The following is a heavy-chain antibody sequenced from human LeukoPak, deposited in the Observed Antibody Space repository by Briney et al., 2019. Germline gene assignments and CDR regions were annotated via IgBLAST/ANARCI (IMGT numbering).Heavy chain of an antibody. CDR3: ARGSIKRYFDWSEGMDV. J-gene: IGHJ6*02. D-gene: IGHD3-9*01. CDR1: GGSFSGYY. CDR2: INHSGST. V-gene: IGHV4-34*01. Sequence: SETLSLTCAVYGGSFSGYYWSWIRQPPGKGLEWIGEINHSGSTNYNPSLKSRVTISVDTSKNQFSLKLSSVTAADTAVYYCARGSIKRYFDWSEGMDVWGQGTTVTVSS.